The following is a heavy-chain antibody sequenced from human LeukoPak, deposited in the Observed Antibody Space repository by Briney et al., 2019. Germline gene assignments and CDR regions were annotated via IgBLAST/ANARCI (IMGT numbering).Heavy chain of an antibody. CDR3: ARDGYGGTTDAFDI. CDR1: GGTFSSYA. Sequence: SVKVSCKASGGTFSSYAISWVRQAPGQGLEWMGGIIPILGTANYAQKFQGRVTITADESTSTAYMELSSLRSEDTAVYYCARDGYGGTTDAFDIWGQGTMVTASS. J-gene: IGHJ3*02. D-gene: IGHD4-23*01. CDR2: IIPILGTA. V-gene: IGHV1-69*13.